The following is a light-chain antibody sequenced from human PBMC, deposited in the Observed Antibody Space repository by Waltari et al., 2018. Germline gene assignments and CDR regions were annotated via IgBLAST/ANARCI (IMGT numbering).Light chain of an antibody. V-gene: IGKV3-11*01. J-gene: IGKJ4*01. CDR2: DAS. CDR3: QQRSDWRGLT. Sequence: EIVLTQSPATLSLSPGERATLSCRASQSVSNYLAWYRQKPGQAPRLLIYDASKRVFATPTRFSGSGSGTDFTLTISSLEPEDFGVYYCQQRSDWRGLTFGGGTRVEIK. CDR1: QSVSNY.